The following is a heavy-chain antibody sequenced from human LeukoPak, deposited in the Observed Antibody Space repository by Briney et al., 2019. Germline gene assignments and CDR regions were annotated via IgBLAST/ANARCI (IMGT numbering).Heavy chain of an antibody. Sequence: ASVKVSCKASGYTFTGYYMHWVRQAPGQGLEWMGWINPNSGGTNYAQKFQGRVTMTRDTSISTAYMELSRLRSDDTAVYYCSLTLVGARIDWFDPWGQGTLVTVSS. V-gene: IGHV1-2*02. CDR2: INPNSGGT. CDR1: GYTFTGYY. D-gene: IGHD1-26*01. J-gene: IGHJ5*02. CDR3: SLTLVGARIDWFDP.